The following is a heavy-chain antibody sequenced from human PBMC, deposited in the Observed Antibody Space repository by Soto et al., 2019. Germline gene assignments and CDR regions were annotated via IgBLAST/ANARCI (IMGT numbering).Heavy chain of an antibody. Sequence: QVHLQESGPGPVKPSGTLSLPCADYAGSITRGSWWSWVRQPPGKGLEWIGEIYHSGSTNYNTSLMCRFTILVARSKKQLSLKLTSVTAADTAFYYCALAVAGGWQWPDAPNVRGAFDIWGQGTMVTVSS. CDR1: AGSITRGSW. J-gene: IGHJ3*02. V-gene: IGHV4-4*02. CDR3: ALAVAGGWQWPDAPNVRGAFDI. D-gene: IGHD6-19*01. CDR2: IYHSGST.